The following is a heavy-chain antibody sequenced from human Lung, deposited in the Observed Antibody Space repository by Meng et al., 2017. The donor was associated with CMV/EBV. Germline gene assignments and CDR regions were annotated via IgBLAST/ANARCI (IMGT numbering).Heavy chain of an antibody. CDR3: ARAGAGTRYFDY. CDR2: TRNKASGFTT. D-gene: IGHD1-14*01. Sequence: AYGLTLSDYYMDWVRQAPGKGLEWVARTRNKASGFTTEYAASVKGRFTISRDDSKNSLYLQMDSLKTEDTAVYHCARAGAGTRYFDYWGQGTLVTVSS. V-gene: IGHV3-72*01. J-gene: IGHJ4*02. CDR1: GLTLSDYY.